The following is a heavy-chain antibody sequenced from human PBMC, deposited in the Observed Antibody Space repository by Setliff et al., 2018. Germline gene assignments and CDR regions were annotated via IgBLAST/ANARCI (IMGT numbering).Heavy chain of an antibody. CDR2: INDSGST. J-gene: IGHJ6*03. D-gene: IGHD3-3*01. CDR3: ARMSGFLYMDV. CDR1: GGSLSGNY. V-gene: IGHV4-34*01. Sequence: PSETLSLTCAVYGGSLSGNYWSWIRQPPGKGLEWIGEINDSGSTNYNSSLKSRVTILEDTSRNQFFLKLNSVTAADTAVYYCARMSGFLYMDVWGKGTPVTVSS.